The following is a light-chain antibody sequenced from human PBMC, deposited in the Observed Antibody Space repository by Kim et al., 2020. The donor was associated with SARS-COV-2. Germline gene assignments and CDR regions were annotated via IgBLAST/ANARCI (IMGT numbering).Light chain of an antibody. V-gene: IGLV1-51*01. CDR3: GTWDGSLSAVV. CDR2: DNN. CDR1: NSNIGSNY. Sequence: GQKVTHSCSVGNSNIGSNYVSWYRQLPGTAPKLIIYDNNKGPSGIPDRFSGSKSGTSATLGITGLQTGDEADYYCGTWDGSLSAVVFGGGTQLTVL. J-gene: IGLJ3*02.